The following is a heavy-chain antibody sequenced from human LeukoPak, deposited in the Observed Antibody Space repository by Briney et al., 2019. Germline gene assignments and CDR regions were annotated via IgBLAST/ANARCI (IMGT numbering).Heavy chain of an antibody. V-gene: IGHV4-39*01. CDR2: IYYSGTT. Sequence: PSETLSLTCTVSGGSIDSSSYYWDWIPQPPGKGLEWLGNIYYSGTTFYTSSLKSRVTISTDMSKNQFSLRLTSVTAADTAVYYCARQRADYFYHYMDVWGKGTTVIVSS. J-gene: IGHJ6*03. CDR1: GGSIDSSSYY. CDR3: ARQRADYFYHYMDV.